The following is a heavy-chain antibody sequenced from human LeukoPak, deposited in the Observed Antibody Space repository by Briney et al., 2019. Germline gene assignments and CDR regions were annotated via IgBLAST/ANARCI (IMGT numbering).Heavy chain of an antibody. J-gene: IGHJ4*02. D-gene: IGHD3-22*01. CDR3: ARVIRTYYYDSSGYYYPEAYFDY. CDR2: INHSGST. CDR1: GGSISSYY. V-gene: IGHV4-34*01. Sequence: SETLSLTCTVSGGSISSYYWNWIRQPPGKGLEWIGAINHSGSTNYNPSPKSRVTTSADTNKNKLPLKQVSMPVADTAVYYCARVIRTYYYDSSGYYYPEAYFDYWGQGTLVTVSS.